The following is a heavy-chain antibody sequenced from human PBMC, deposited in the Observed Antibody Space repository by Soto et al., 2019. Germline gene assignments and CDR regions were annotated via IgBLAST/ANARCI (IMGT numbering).Heavy chain of an antibody. J-gene: IGHJ6*02. V-gene: IGHV3-23*01. CDR3: AKGHSDSFGNYDYFGMDV. CDR1: GSTFDNYG. CDR2: ITGAGGST. Sequence: AGSLRLASAASGSTFDNYGMSWVRPAPEKGLERTGAITGAGGSTYNADAMKGRYTITRDNSKKTGYLQVDSLRVYDTAVYYCAKGHSDSFGNYDYFGMDVWGQGTTVTVSS. D-gene: IGHD4-4*01.